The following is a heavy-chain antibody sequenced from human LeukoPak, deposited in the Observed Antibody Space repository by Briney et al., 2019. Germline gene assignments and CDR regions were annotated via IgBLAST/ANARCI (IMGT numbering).Heavy chain of an antibody. CDR3: AVRRELNFDY. J-gene: IGHJ4*02. V-gene: IGHV3-11*04. Sequence: PGGSLRLSCAASGFXFSDYYISWIRQAPGKGLEWVSYISSSGSTIYYADSVKGRFTISRDNAKNSLYLQMNSLRAEDTAVYYCAVRRELNFDYWGQGTLVTVSS. CDR2: ISSSGSTI. CDR1: GFXFSDYY. D-gene: IGHD1-26*01.